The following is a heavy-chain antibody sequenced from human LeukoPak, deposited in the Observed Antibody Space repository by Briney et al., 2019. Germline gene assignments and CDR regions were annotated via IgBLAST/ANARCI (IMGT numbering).Heavy chain of an antibody. V-gene: IGHV3-7*01. D-gene: IGHD1-14*01. J-gene: IGHJ3*01. CDR2: INKDGSEE. CDR3: ARSNPNRNALDL. Sequence: GGSLRLSCAASGFTLSSYLMSWVRQAPGRGLEWVANINKDGSEETYLDSVKGRSTVSRDNAKNSLFLQMNSLRGDDTAVYYCARSNPNRNALDLWGQGTMVTISS. CDR1: GFTLSSYL.